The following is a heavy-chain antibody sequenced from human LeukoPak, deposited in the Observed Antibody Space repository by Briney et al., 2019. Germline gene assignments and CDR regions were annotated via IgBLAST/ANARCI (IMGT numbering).Heavy chain of an antibody. CDR3: ARRPSYSSSWYKKYMDV. D-gene: IGHD6-13*01. V-gene: IGHV3-23*01. CDR1: GFTFSSYA. J-gene: IGHJ6*03. CDR2: ISGSGGST. Sequence: GGSLRLSCAASGFTFSSYAMSWVRRAPGKGLEWVSAISGSGGSTYYADSVKGRFTISRDNSKNTLYLQMNSLRAEDTAVYYCARRPSYSSSWYKKYMDVWGKGTTVTVSS.